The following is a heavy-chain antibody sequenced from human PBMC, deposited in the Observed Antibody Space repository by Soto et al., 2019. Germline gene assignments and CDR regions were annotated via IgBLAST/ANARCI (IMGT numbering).Heavy chain of an antibody. V-gene: IGHV3-7*01. CDR3: TRDSVAGEDY. D-gene: IGHD6-19*01. CDR1: GFTFSRFW. J-gene: IGHJ4*02. CDR2: IKQDGSEK. Sequence: GSLRLSCAASGFTFSRFWMSWVRQAPGKGLEWVANIKQDGSEKYYVDSVKGRFTVSRDNAKNSLYLQMNSLRAEDTAVYYCTRDSVAGEDYWGQGTLVTVSS.